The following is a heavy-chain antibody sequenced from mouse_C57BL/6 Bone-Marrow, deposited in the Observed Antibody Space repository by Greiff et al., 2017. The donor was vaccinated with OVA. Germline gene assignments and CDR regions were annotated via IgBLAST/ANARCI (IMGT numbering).Heavy chain of an antibody. V-gene: IGHV3-6*01. CDR1: GYSITSGYY. D-gene: IGHD4-1*01. Sequence: EVQLMESGPGLVKPSQSLSLTCSVTGYSITSGYYWNWIRQPPGNKLEWMGYISYDGSNNYNPSLKNRISITRDTSKNQFFLKLNSVTTEATATYYCARPKTGTRGAWFAYWGQGTLVTVSA. CDR3: ARPKTGTRGAWFAY. J-gene: IGHJ3*01. CDR2: ISYDGSN.